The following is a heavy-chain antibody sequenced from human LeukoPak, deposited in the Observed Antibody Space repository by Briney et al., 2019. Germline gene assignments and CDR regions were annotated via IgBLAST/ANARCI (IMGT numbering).Heavy chain of an antibody. Sequence: PGGSLRLSCAASGFTFSSYAMHWVRQAPGKGLEWVALISYDGSNKDYVDSVRGRFTISRDNSKNTLYLQMNSLRAEDTAVYYCATRDYYDSSGYPDAFDIWGQGTMVTVSS. D-gene: IGHD3-22*01. CDR2: ISYDGSNK. J-gene: IGHJ3*02. CDR3: ATRDYYDSSGYPDAFDI. V-gene: IGHV3-30*04. CDR1: GFTFSSYA.